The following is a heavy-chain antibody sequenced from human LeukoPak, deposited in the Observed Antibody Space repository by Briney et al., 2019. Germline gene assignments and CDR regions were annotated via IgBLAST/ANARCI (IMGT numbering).Heavy chain of an antibody. CDR2: INPNSGGT. J-gene: IGHJ4*02. Sequence: GASVRVSCKASGYTFTDYYMHWVRQAPGQALEWMGWINPNSGGTNYAQKFQGRVTMTRDTSVSTAYMELSRLTSDDTAVYFCARGDQYGTFYSWGQGTLVTVSS. D-gene: IGHD1-26*01. CDR1: GYTFTDYY. CDR3: ARGDQYGTFYS. V-gene: IGHV1-2*02.